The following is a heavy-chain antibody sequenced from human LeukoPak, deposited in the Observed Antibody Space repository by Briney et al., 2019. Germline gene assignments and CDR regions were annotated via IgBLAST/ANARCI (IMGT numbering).Heavy chain of an antibody. CDR3: ARDGGSYELDY. V-gene: IGHV3-53*05. J-gene: IGHJ4*02. CDR1: GFTVSSNY. D-gene: IGHD1-26*01. CDR2: IYSGGST. Sequence: GGSLRLSCAASGFTVSSNYMSWVRQAPGKGLEWVSVIYSGGSTYYADSVKGRFTISRDNSKNTLYLQMNSLRAEDTAVYNCARDGGSYELDYWGQGTLVTVSS.